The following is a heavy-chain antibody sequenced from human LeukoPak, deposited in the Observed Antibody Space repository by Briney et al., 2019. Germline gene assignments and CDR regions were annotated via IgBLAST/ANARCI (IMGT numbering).Heavy chain of an antibody. CDR3: VRRRVAATAGWFDP. V-gene: IGHV4-39*01. J-gene: IGHJ5*02. D-gene: IGHD2-15*01. Sequence: SETLSLTCTVSGGSVTSTTYFWGWVRQPPGKGLEWVGVVHYNGATYYDPSLKSRVTMSIDTSENQFSLKVTSVTAADTAVYYCVRRRVAATAGWFDPWGQGTLVTVSS. CDR2: VHYNGAT. CDR1: GGSVTSTTYF.